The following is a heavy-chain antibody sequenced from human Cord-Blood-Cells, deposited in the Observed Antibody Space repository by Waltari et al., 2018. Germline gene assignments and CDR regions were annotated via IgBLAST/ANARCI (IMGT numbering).Heavy chain of an antibody. J-gene: IGHJ3*02. Sequence: QVQLQESGPGLVKPSETLSLTCIVSGGSISSHYWSWIRQPPGKGLDWLGYIYYSGSTNYHPSLKSRITISVDTSKNQFSLKLSSVTAADTAVYYCARDSPAVAHYSAFDIWGQGTMVTVSS. D-gene: IGHD1-26*01. CDR3: ARDSPAVAHYSAFDI. CDR2: IYYSGST. CDR1: GGSISSHY. V-gene: IGHV4-59*11.